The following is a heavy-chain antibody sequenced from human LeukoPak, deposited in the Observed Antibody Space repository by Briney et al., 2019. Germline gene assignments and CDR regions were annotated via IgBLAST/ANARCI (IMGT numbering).Heavy chain of an antibody. V-gene: IGHV3-23*01. J-gene: IGHJ3*02. CDR2: ISSSGIT. CDR3: AKAGGLVGPKGGAFDI. CDR1: GFTYSSYA. Sequence: GGSLRLSCAASGFTYSSYAMSWVRQAPGKGLEWVSAISSSGITYYADSVKGRFTISRDNSKNTLYLQMSSLRAEDTAVYYCAKAGGLVGPKGGAFDIWGQGTMVTVSS. D-gene: IGHD1-26*01.